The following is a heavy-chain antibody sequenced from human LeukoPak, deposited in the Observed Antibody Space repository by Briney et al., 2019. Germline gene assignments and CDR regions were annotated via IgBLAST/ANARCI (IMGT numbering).Heavy chain of an antibody. Sequence: PGGSLRLSCAASGFTFSSYSMNWGRQAPGKGLEWVSSISSSSSYIYYADSVKGRFTISRDNAKNSLYLQMNSLRAEDTAVYYCAREGGYYDILTGYLYYYYGMDVWGQGTTVTVSS. CDR1: GFTFSSYS. J-gene: IGHJ6*02. CDR3: AREGGYYDILTGYLYYYYGMDV. V-gene: IGHV3-21*01. CDR2: ISSSSSYI. D-gene: IGHD3-9*01.